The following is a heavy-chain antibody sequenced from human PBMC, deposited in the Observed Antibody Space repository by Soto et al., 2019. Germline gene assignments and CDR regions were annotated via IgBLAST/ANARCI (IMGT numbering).Heavy chain of an antibody. CDR1: GFTFSRYG. Sequence: GALRLSCAASGFTFSRYGMNWLRQAPGKGLEWVASISSSTSYVYYADFVRGRFTIYRDNSKNTLYLQMDSLRAEDTAIYYCARTITGYFWSGAYWGQGTLVTFSS. J-gene: IGHJ4*02. V-gene: IGHV3-21*04. CDR2: ISSSTSYV. CDR3: ARTITGYFWSGAY. D-gene: IGHD2-21*01.